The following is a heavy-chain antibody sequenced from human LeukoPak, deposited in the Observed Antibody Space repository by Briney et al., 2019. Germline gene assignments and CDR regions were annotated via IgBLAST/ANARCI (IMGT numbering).Heavy chain of an antibody. J-gene: IGHJ4*02. CDR3: ARDRPGYKFDY. D-gene: IGHD5-18*01. CDR1: GFTFGKYW. CDR2: MKEDGSQE. Sequence: PGGSLRLSCAASGFTFGKYWMTWVRQAPGQGLDWVANMKEDGSQEYYVDSVKSRFTISRDNAKNSLYLQLNSLRAEDTAVYYCARDRPGYKFDYWGQGTLVTVSS. V-gene: IGHV3-7*01.